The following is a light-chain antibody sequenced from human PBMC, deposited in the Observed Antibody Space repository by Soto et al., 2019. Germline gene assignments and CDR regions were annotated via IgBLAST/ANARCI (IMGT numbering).Light chain of an antibody. J-gene: IGLJ2*01. CDR1: SSNIGAGYD. V-gene: IGLV1-40*01. CDR2: GNN. CDR3: QSFDTRLHSVV. Sequence: QSVVTQPPSVSGAPGQRVTISCTGSSSNIGAGYDVHWYQQFPGTAPKLLIYGNNNRPSGVTDRFSGSKSGTSASLDITGLQAEDEADYYCQSFDTRLHSVVFGGGTKLTVL.